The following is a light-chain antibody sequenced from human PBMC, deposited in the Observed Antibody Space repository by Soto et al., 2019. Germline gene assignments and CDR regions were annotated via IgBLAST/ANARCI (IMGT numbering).Light chain of an antibody. CDR3: QHYGSSPGT. CDR2: VAS. V-gene: IGKV3-20*01. J-gene: IGKJ1*01. CDR1: QSVGGSY. Sequence: EIVLTQSPGTLSLSPGERATLSCRASQSVGGSYLAWFQQKPGQAPRLLIYVASTRATGVPDRFSGSGSATDFALTINRLEPEDFALYYCQHYGSSPGTCGQGTKVEIK.